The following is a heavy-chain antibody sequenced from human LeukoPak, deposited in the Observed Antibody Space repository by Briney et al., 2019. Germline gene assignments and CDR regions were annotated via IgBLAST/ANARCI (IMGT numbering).Heavy chain of an antibody. D-gene: IGHD2/OR15-2a*01. CDR2: INHSGST. CDR1: GGSFSGYY. V-gene: IGHV4-34*01. Sequence: SETLSLTCAVYGGSFSGYYWSWIRQPPGKGLEWIGEINHSGSTNCNPSLKSRVTISVDTSKNQFSLKLSSVTAADTAVYYCARPSYGHYYYMDVWGKGTTVTISS. J-gene: IGHJ6*03. CDR3: ARPSYGHYYYMDV.